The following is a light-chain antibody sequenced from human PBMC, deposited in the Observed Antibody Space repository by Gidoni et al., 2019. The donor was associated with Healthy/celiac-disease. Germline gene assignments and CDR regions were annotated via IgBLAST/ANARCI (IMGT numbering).Light chain of an antibody. CDR2: DAS. CDR1: QGVNSY. Sequence: EIVFTQSPATLSLSPGERATLFCSARQGVNSYLAWYQQKPGQAPRLLIFDASNRATGIPARFSGSGSGTDFTLTISSLEPEDFAVYYCQQRSNWPIAFXQXTRLEIK. V-gene: IGKV3-11*01. J-gene: IGKJ5*01. CDR3: QQRSNWPIA.